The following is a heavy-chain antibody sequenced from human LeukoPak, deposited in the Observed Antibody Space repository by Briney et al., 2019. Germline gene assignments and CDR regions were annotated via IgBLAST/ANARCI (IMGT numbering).Heavy chain of an antibody. J-gene: IGHJ3*02. CDR2: IKQDGSEK. D-gene: IGHD2-15*01. CDR3: ARFVVGAFDI. V-gene: IGHV3-7*01. CDR1: GFTFSSYW. Sequence: GGSLRLSCAAPGFTFSSYWMSWVRQAPGKGLEWVANIKQDGSEKYYVDSVKGRFTISRDNAKNSLYLQMNSLRAEDTAVYYCARFVVGAFDIWGQGTMVTVSS.